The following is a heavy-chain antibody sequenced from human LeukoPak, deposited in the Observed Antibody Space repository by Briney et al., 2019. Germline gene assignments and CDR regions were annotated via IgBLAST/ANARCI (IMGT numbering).Heavy chain of an antibody. D-gene: IGHD6-19*01. J-gene: IGHJ5*02. CDR1: GYTFTGYY. CDR3: ARDGYSSGWYHWFDP. Sequence: ASVKVSCKASGYTFTGYYMHWVRQAPGQGLEWMGWINPNSGGTNYAQKFQGRVTMTRDTSISTAYMELSRLRSDDTAVYYCARDGYSSGWYHWFDPWGQGTLVTVSS. V-gene: IGHV1-2*02. CDR2: INPNSGGT.